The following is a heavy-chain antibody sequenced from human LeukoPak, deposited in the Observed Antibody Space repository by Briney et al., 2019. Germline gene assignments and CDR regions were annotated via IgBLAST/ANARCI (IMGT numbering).Heavy chain of an antibody. CDR1: GGSISSGGYY. D-gene: IGHD1-26*01. CDR3: ARASAVWGDSNWFDP. Sequence: PSETLSLTCTVSGGSISSGGYYWSWIRQPPGKGLEWIGYIYHRGSTYYNPSLKSRVTISVDRSKNQFSLKLSSVTAADTAVYYCARASAVWGDSNWFDPWGQGTLVTVSS. V-gene: IGHV4-30-2*01. J-gene: IGHJ5*02. CDR2: IYHRGST.